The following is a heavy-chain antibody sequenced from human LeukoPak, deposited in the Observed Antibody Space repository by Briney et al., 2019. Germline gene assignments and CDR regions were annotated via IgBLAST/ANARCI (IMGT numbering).Heavy chain of an antibody. D-gene: IGHD1-26*01. CDR1: GYSFTSYW. CDR3: ARPLYSGILGGSINY. Sequence: LGESVKISCKGSGYSFTSYWIGWVRQMPGKGLEWMGIIYPGDSDTRYSPSFQGQVTISADKSLSTAYLQWSSMKVSDTAMYYCARPLYSGILGGSINYWGQGTLVTVSS. J-gene: IGHJ4*02. CDR2: IYPGDSDT. V-gene: IGHV5-51*01.